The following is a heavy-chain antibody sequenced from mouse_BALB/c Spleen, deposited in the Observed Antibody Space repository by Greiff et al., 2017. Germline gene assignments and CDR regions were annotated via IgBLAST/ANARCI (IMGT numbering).Heavy chain of an antibody. V-gene: IGHV5-17*02. Sequence: EVMLVESGGGLVQPGGSRKLSCAASGFTFSSFGMHWVRQAPEKGLEWVAYISSGSSTIYYAATVKGRFTIARDNPKNTLFLQMTSLKSEDTAMYYCARSGGNSYAMDYWGQGTSVTVSS. J-gene: IGHJ4*01. CDR3: ARSGGNSYAMDY. CDR1: GFTFSSFG. CDR2: ISSGSSTI. D-gene: IGHD2-1*01.